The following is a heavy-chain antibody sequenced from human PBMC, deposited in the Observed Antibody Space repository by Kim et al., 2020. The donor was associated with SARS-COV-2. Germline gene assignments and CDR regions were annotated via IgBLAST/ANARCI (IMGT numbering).Heavy chain of an antibody. Sequence: SETLSLTCAVYGGSFSGYYWSWIRQPPGKGLEWIGEINHSGSTNYNPSLKSRVTISVDTSKNQFSLKLSSVTAADTAVYYCAREASRLRITMVRGVNIERFDYWGQGTLVTVSS. CDR1: GGSFSGYY. D-gene: IGHD3-10*01. CDR3: AREASRLRITMVRGVNIERFDY. V-gene: IGHV4-34*01. J-gene: IGHJ4*02. CDR2: INHSGST.